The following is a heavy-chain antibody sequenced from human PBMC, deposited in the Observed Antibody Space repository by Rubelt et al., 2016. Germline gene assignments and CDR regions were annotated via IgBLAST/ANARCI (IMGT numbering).Heavy chain of an antibody. Sequence: QVQLQQWGAGLLKTSETLSLTCAVYGGPFSGYYWSWIRQPPGKGREWIGEINHSGTTNYNPSLKSRVTISVNTTRKYLPLVLNSVTAADTAVYYCARGGFNMVYWYFELWGRGTLVTVSS. CDR3: ARGGFNMVYWYFEL. CDR1: GGPFSGYY. D-gene: IGHD3-10*01. CDR2: INHSGTT. V-gene: IGHV4-34*01. J-gene: IGHJ2*01.